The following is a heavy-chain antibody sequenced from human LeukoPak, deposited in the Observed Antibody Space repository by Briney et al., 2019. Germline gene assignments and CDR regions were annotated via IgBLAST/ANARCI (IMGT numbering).Heavy chain of an antibody. D-gene: IGHD1-26*01. CDR1: GFTVSNNY. CDR2: IHSAGDT. J-gene: IGHJ5*02. V-gene: IGHV3-66*01. CDR3: ARGFLVGNNAA. Sequence: GGSLRLSCVVSGFTVSNNYMTWVRQAPGKGLEWVSAIHSAGDTHHANSVKGRFSISRDNSKNTVYLQMNSLRAKDTAVYYCARGFLVGNNAAWGQGTLVTISS.